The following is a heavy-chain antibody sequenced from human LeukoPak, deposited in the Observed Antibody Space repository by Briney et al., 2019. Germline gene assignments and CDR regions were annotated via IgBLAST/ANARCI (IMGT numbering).Heavy chain of an antibody. V-gene: IGHV3-74*01. CDR2: IASDGITT. CDR3: ARDRYGVIDY. J-gene: IGHJ4*02. Sequence: PGRSLRLSCAASGFTFSDYGMHWVRQAPGKGLVWVSRIASDGITTSYGDSVQGRFTISRDNAKNTLYLQMNSLRAEDTAVYYCARDRYGVIDYWGQGTLVTVSS. D-gene: IGHD3-3*01. CDR1: GFTFSDYG.